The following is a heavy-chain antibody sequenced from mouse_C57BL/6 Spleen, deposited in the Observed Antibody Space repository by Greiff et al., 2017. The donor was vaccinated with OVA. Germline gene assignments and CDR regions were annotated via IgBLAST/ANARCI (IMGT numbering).Heavy chain of an antibody. CDR3: TKAYGNYENWYFGV. D-gene: IGHD2-1*01. CDR2: ISSGGDYI. CDR1: GFTFSSYA. V-gene: IGHV5-9-1*02. Sequence: EVKVEESGEGLVKPGGSLKLSCAASGFTFSSYAMSWVRQTPETRLEWVAYISSGGDYIYYADTVKGRFPISRYHARNTLYLQMSRLKTDDTAMYYWTKAYGNYENWYFGVWGTGTTVTVAS. J-gene: IGHJ1*03.